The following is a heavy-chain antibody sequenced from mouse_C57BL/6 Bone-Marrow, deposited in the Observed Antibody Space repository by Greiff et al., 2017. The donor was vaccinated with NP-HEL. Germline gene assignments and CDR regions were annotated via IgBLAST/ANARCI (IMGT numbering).Heavy chain of an antibody. CDR2: ISGGGGNT. D-gene: IGHD2-4*01. J-gene: IGHJ3*01. CDR1: GFTFSSYT. CDR3: ARQGYDYDGFCAY. V-gene: IGHV5-9*04. Sequence: EVHLVESGGGLVKPGGSLKLSCAASGFTFSSYTMSWVRQTPEKRLEWVATISGGGGNTYYLDSVKGRFTISRDNAKNTLYLQMSSLRSEDTAVYYCARQGYDYDGFCAYWGQGTLVTVSA.